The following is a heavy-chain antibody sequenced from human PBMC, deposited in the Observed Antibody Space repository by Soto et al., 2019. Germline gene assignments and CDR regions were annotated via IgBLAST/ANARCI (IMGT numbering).Heavy chain of an antibody. J-gene: IGHJ5*02. D-gene: IGHD2-8*01. V-gene: IGHV1-18*01. Sequence: QVQLVQSGPEVKKPGASVKVSCKASGYTFSNSGFSWMRQAPGQGLEWMGWISTYNGNTNYAQKFQGRLSMTTDTSTSTAFMESRTLRSDDTAVYYCARDEYNNGRNWLNPWGQGTLVTVTS. CDR2: ISTYNGNT. CDR3: ARDEYNNGRNWLNP. CDR1: GYTFSNSG.